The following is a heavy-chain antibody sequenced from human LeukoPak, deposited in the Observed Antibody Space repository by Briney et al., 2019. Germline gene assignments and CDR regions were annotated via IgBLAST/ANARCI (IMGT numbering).Heavy chain of an antibody. D-gene: IGHD3-10*01. V-gene: IGHV3-74*01. CDR1: GYTFSRYW. CDR3: TTDTFGARDS. J-gene: IGHJ4*02. Sequence: GGSLRPSCAASGYTFSRYWKHWVRQGPGKGLVWVSRINEDGSSTSYAESVRGRFTISRDNAKNTLYLQMNSLRAEDAAVYYCTTDTFGARDSWGQGTLVTVSS. CDR2: INEDGSST.